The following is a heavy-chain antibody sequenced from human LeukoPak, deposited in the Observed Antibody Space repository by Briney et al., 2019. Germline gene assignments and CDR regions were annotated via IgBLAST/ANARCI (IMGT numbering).Heavy chain of an antibody. Sequence: GGSLRLSCAASGFTFSSYSMNWVRQAPGKRLEWVSSISSSSSYIYYADSVKGRFTISRDNAKNSLYLQMNSLRAEDTAVYYCARAPVVPAAHSPIVYYYYGMDVWGQGTTVTVSS. V-gene: IGHV3-21*01. CDR3: ARAPVVPAAHSPIVYYYYGMDV. CDR2: ISSSSSYI. D-gene: IGHD2-2*01. CDR1: GFTFSSYS. J-gene: IGHJ6*02.